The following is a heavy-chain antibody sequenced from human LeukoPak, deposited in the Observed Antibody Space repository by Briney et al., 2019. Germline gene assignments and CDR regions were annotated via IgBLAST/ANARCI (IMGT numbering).Heavy chain of an antibody. D-gene: IGHD3-3*01. V-gene: IGHV1-8*01. J-gene: IGHJ4*02. CDR1: GHTFTSYD. CDR3: ARFPSGGGDNDFWSGYPTIAFDY. CDR2: MNPNSGNT. Sequence: ASVKVSCKASGHTFTSYDINWVRQATGQGLEWMGWMNPNSGNTGYAQKFQGRVTMTRNTSISTAYMELSSLRSEDTAVYYCARFPSGGGDNDFWSGYPTIAFDYWGQGTLVTVSS.